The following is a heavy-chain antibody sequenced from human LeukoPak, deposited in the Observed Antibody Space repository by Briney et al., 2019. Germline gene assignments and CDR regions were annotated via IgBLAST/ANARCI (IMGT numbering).Heavy chain of an antibody. Sequence: GGSLRLSCAASGFTFSSYSMNWVRQAPGKGLEWVSSISSSSSYIYYADSVKGRFTISRDNAKNSLYLQMNSLRAEDTAVYYCASQFSSGWPLAPDYWGQGTLVIVSS. CDR3: ASQFSSGWPLAPDY. V-gene: IGHV3-21*01. D-gene: IGHD6-19*01. CDR2: ISSSSSYI. J-gene: IGHJ4*02. CDR1: GFTFSSYS.